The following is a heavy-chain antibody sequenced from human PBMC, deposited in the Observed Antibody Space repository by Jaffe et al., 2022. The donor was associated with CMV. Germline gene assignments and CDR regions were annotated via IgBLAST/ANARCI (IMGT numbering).Heavy chain of an antibody. Sequence: QVQLQQWGAGLLKPSETLSLTCAVYGGSFSGYYWSWIRQPPGKGLEWIGEINHSGSTNYNPSLKSRVTISVDTSKNQFSLKLSSVTAADTAVYYCARGLRLAAAGKRNYFDYWGQGTLVTVSS. CDR2: INHSGST. D-gene: IGHD6-13*01. CDR3: ARGLRLAAAGKRNYFDY. V-gene: IGHV4-34*01. J-gene: IGHJ4*02. CDR1: GGSFSGYY.